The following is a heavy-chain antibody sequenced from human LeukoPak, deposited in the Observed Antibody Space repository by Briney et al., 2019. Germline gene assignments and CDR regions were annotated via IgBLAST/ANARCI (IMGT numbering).Heavy chain of an antibody. CDR1: GFSFSNYA. V-gene: IGHV3-64*05. J-gene: IGHJ4*02. D-gene: IGHD6-13*01. CDR2: ISNDGGST. Sequence: PGGSLRLSCSASGFSFSNYAMHWVRQAPGKGLEYVTTISNDGGSTYYADSVKGRFTISRDNSENTLYVQMSSLRLEDTAVYYCVKGGTSYSSSWYGFDYWGQGTLVTVSS. CDR3: VKGGTSYSSSWYGFDY.